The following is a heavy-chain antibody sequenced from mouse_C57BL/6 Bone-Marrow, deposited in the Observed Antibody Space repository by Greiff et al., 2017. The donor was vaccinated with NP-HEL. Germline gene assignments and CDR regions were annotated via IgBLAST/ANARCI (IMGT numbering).Heavy chain of an antibody. J-gene: IGHJ4*01. CDR3: ARGLRCAMDY. Sequence: DVQLQQSGAELVKPGASSKLSCTASGFNTNDYYMHWVKQRTEQGLEWIGRIDPEDGDTKYAPKYLGKATILADTTSNTSYMQRSSLTSEDTAVYYCARGLRCAMDYWGQGTSVTVSS. CDR1: GFNTNDYY. CDR2: IDPEDGDT. D-gene: IGHD1-1*01. V-gene: IGHV14-2*01.